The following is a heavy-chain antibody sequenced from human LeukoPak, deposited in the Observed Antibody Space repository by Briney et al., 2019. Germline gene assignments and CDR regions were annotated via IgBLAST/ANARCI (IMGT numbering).Heavy chain of an antibody. CDR3: ARERRAVAQNWFDP. D-gene: IGHD6-19*01. V-gene: IGHV1-69*13. Sequence: GASVKVSCKASGGTFSSYAISWVRQAPGQGLEWMGGIIPIFGTANYAQKFQGRVTITADESTSTAYMELSSLRSEDTAVYYCARERRAVAQNWFDPWGQGTLVTVSS. CDR2: IIPIFGTA. J-gene: IGHJ5*02. CDR1: GGTFSSYA.